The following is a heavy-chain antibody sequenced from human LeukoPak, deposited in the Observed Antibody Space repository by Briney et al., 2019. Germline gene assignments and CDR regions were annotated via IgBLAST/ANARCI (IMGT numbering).Heavy chain of an antibody. CDR1: GFTFSSYS. J-gene: IGHJ4*02. D-gene: IGHD6-19*01. V-gene: IGHV3-21*01. CDR2: IISSSSYI. CDR3: ARDKVSTGRIAVAGTGEFDY. Sequence: GGSLRLSCAASGFTFSSYSMNWVRQAPGKGLEWVSSIISSSSYIYYADSVKGRFTISRDNAKNSLYLQMNSLRAEDTAVYYCARDKVSTGRIAVAGTGEFDYWGQGTLVTVSS.